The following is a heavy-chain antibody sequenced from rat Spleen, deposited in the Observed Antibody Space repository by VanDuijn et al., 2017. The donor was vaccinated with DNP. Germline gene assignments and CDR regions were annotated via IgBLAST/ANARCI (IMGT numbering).Heavy chain of an antibody. V-gene: IGHV5-20*01. CDR3: ARHNSGYYWYFDF. D-gene: IGHD4-3*01. J-gene: IGHJ1*01. Sequence: EVQLVESGGGLVQPGRSLKLSCAASGFTFSDYYMAWVRQAPTKGLEWVASISYDGGSTYYRDSVKGRFTISRDNAKSSLYLQMDSLRSEDTATYYCARHNSGYYWYFDFWGPGTMVTVSS. CDR2: ISYDGGST. CDR1: GFTFSDYY.